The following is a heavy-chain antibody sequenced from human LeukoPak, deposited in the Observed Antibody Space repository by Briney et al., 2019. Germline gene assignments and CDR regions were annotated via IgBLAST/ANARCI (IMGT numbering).Heavy chain of an antibody. CDR2: LNHSGST. D-gene: IGHD6-6*01. Sequence: SETLSLTCAVYGGSFSGYYWSWIRQPPGKGLEWIGELNHSGSTNYNPSLKSRVTISVDTSKNQFSLKLSSVTAADTAVYYCARDGIAARPYGMDVWGQGTTVTVSS. V-gene: IGHV4-34*01. J-gene: IGHJ6*02. CDR3: ARDGIAARPYGMDV. CDR1: GGSFSGYY.